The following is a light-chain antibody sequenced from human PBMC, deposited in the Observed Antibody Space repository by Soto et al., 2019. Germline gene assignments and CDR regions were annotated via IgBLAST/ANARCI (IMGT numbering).Light chain of an antibody. CDR2: GAS. J-gene: IGKJ2*01. V-gene: IGKV3-20*01. CDR1: QGVSDNY. Sequence: EVVLTQSPGTLSLSPGEGATLSCRASQGVSDNYLAWYKHKPGQPLRLLIYGASNRDTPIPDRVSGSGSGTDITLTISRLETEDFAVYFCPQYGSSPRTFGQGTKLDIK. CDR3: PQYGSSPRT.